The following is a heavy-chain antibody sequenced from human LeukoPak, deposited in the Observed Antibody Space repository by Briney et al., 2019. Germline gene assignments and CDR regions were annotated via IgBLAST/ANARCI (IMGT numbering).Heavy chain of an antibody. CDR1: GFTFSSYA. Sequence: GSLRLSCAASGFTFSSYAMHWVRQAPGKGLEWVAVISYDGSNKYYADSVKGRFTISRDNAKNTLYLQMNSLRAEDTAVYYCARGSYGLRLYYMDVWGKGTTVTVSS. CDR3: ARGSYGLRLYYMDV. CDR2: ISYDGSNK. V-gene: IGHV3-30-3*01. J-gene: IGHJ6*03. D-gene: IGHD5-18*01.